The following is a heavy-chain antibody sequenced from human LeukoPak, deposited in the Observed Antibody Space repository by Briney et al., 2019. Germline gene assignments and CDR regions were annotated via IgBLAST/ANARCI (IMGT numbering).Heavy chain of an antibody. CDR1: GFTFSSYS. D-gene: IGHD3-3*01. Sequence: GGSLRLSCAASGFTFSSYSMNWVRQAPGKGLEWVSSISSSSSYIYYADSVKGRFTISRDNAKNSLYLQMNSLRAEDTAVYYCARAQGLEFVDCWGQGTLVTVSS. V-gene: IGHV3-21*01. J-gene: IGHJ4*02. CDR2: ISSSSSYI. CDR3: ARAQGLEFVDC.